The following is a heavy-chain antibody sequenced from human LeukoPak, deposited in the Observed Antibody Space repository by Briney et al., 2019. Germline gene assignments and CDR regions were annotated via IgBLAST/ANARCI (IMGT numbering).Heavy chain of an antibody. CDR1: GGTFSSYA. Sequence: SVKVSCKASGGTFSSYAISWVRQAPGQGLEWMGRIIPILGIANYAQKFQGRVTITADKSTSTAYMELSSLRSEDTAVYYCARDLKVEGAFDIWGQGTMVTVSS. CDR2: IIPILGIA. J-gene: IGHJ3*02. D-gene: IGHD5-24*01. CDR3: ARDLKVEGAFDI. V-gene: IGHV1-69*04.